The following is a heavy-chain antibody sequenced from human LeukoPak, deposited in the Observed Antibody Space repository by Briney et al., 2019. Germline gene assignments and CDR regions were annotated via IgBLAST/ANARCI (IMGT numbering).Heavy chain of an antibody. CDR1: GFTFSSYA. Sequence: GGSLRLSCAASGFTFSSYAMHWVRQAPGKGLEWVAVISYDGSNKYYADSVKGRFTISRDNSKNTLYLQMNSLRAEDTAVYYCARGETYYDSSVYYSFDYGGQGPRATVSS. CDR3: ARGETYYDSSVYYSFDY. J-gene: IGHJ4*02. V-gene: IGHV3-30-3*01. CDR2: ISYDGSNK. D-gene: IGHD3-22*01.